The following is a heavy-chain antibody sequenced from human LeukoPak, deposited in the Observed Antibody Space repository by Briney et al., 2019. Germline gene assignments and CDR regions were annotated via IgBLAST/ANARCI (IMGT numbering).Heavy chain of an antibody. CDR3: ARGIAAAGKDY. Sequence: SETLSLTCTVSGGSISSYYWSWIRQPPGKGLEWIGYIYYSGSTNYNPSLKSRVTISVDTSKNQFSLKLSSVTAAGTAVYYCARGIAAAGKDYWGQGTLVTVSS. D-gene: IGHD6-13*01. CDR1: GGSISSYY. J-gene: IGHJ4*02. V-gene: IGHV4-59*01. CDR2: IYYSGST.